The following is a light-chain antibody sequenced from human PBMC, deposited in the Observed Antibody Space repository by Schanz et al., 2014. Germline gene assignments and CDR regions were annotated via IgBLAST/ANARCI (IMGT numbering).Light chain of an antibody. CDR3: SSYTSSSTLV. J-gene: IGLJ2*01. CDR1: SSDVGGYNR. V-gene: IGLV2-18*02. Sequence: QSALTQPPSVSGSPGQSVTISCTGTSSDVGGYNRVSWYQQPPGTAPKLMIYDVTNRPSGVPDRFSGSKSGSTASLTISGLQAEVEADYYCSSYTSSSTLVFGGGTKLTVL. CDR2: DVT.